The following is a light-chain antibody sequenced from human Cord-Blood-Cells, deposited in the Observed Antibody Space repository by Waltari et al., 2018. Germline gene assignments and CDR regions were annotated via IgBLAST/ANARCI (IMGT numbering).Light chain of an antibody. CDR2: LNSDGSH. J-gene: IGLJ3*02. CDR1: SGHRSSA. Sequence: QLLLTQSPSASASLGASVKLPCPLSSGHRSSAFAWHPRQPEKGPRYLMKLNSDGSHSKGDRIPDPFSGSSSGAERYLTISSLQSEDEADYYCQTWGTGIQVFGGGTKLTVL. CDR3: QTWGTGIQV. V-gene: IGLV4-69*01.